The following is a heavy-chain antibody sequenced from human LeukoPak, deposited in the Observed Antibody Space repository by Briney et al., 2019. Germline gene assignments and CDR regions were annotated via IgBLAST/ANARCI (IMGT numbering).Heavy chain of an antibody. V-gene: IGHV4-34*01. Sequence: SETLSLTCAVYGGSFSGYYWSWIRQPPGKGLEWIGEINHSGSTNYNPSLKSRVTISVDTSKNQFSLKLSSVTAADTAVYYCARGAAVGTMEYYGSGSYYWFDPWGQGTLVTASS. D-gene: IGHD3-10*01. CDR1: GGSFSGYY. CDR3: ARGAAVGTMEYYGSGSYYWFDP. CDR2: INHSGST. J-gene: IGHJ5*02.